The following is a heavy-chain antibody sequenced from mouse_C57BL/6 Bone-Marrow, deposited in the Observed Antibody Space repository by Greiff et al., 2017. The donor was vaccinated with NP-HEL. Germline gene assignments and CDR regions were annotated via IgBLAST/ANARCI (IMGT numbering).Heavy chain of an antibody. D-gene: IGHD2-5*01. J-gene: IGHJ2*01. CDR3: ARSLYSNFFDY. Sequence: EVKLVESGGGLVQPGGSLKLSCAASGFTFSDYGMAWVRQAPRKGPEWVAFISNLAYSIYYADTVTGRFTISRENAKNTLYLEMSSLRSEDTAMYYCARSLYSNFFDYWGQGTTLTVSS. V-gene: IGHV5-15*01. CDR2: ISNLAYSI. CDR1: GFTFSDYG.